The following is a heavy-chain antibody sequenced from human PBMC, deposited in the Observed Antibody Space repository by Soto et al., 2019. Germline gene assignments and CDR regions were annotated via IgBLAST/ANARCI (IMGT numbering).Heavy chain of an antibody. CDR1: GFTVSDYA. V-gene: IGHV3-30*18. J-gene: IGHJ4*02. Sequence: VQLVESGGGVVQPGRSLRLSCAASGFTVSDYAMHWVRQSPGKGLEWVAVVSHDGRNTHYADSVKGRFTISRDSSTNKDSLERTSRRAEETAVYYCAKGRRRWLVTSDFNYWGQGALITVYS. CDR2: VSHDGRNT. D-gene: IGHD6-19*01. CDR3: AKGRRRWLVTSDFNY.